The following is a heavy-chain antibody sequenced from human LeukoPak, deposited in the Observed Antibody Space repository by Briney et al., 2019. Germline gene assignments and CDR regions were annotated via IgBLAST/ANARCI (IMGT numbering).Heavy chain of an antibody. CDR2: IYPTGST. D-gene: IGHD5-18*01. CDR1: GYSISSGYY. CDR3: ARDKGYSYTFDY. Sequence: SETLSLTCTVSGYSISSGYYWGWIRQPPGKGLEWIGNIYPTGSTYYNPSLKSRVTISVDKSKNQFSLKLSSVTAADTAVYYCARDKGYSYTFDYWGQGTLVTVSS. J-gene: IGHJ4*02. V-gene: IGHV4-38-2*02.